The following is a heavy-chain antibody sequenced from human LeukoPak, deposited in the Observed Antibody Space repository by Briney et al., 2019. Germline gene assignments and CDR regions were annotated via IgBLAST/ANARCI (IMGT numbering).Heavy chain of an antibody. CDR1: GGSISSYY. CDR3: ARAVEMASFWSFDY. D-gene: IGHD5-24*01. Sequence: SETLSLTCTVSGGSISSYYWSWIRQPPGKGLEWIGYIYYGGSTNYNPSLKSRVTISVDTSKNQFSLKLSSVTAADTAVYYCARAVEMASFWSFDYWGQGTLVTVSS. J-gene: IGHJ4*02. CDR2: IYYGGST. V-gene: IGHV4-59*01.